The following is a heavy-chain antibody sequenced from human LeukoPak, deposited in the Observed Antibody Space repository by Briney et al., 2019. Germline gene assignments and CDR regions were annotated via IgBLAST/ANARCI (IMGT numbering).Heavy chain of an antibody. V-gene: IGHV4-34*01. CDR2: IKHSGST. CDR1: GGSFSGYY. CDR3: ARAPYYDFWSGYSSPFDY. J-gene: IGHJ4*02. Sequence: KPSETLSLTCAVYGGSFSGYYWSWIRQPPGKGLEWIGEIKHSGSTNYNPSLKSRVTISVDTSKNQFSLKLSSVTAADTAVYYCARAPYYDFWSGYSSPFDYWGQGTLVTVSS. D-gene: IGHD3-3*01.